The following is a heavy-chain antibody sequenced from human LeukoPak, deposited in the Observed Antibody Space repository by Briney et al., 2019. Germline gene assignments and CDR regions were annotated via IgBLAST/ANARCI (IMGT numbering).Heavy chain of an antibody. CDR3: ARAPLYCSSTSCYPLYAFDI. D-gene: IGHD2-2*01. CDR1: GFTFSSYS. CDR2: ISSSSSTI. Sequence: GGSLRLXCAASGFTFSSYSMNWVRQAPGKELEWVSYISSSSSTIYYADSVKGRFTISRDNAKNSLYLQMNSLRAEDTAVYYCARAPLYCSSTSCYPLYAFDIWGQGTMVTVSS. J-gene: IGHJ3*02. V-gene: IGHV3-48*01.